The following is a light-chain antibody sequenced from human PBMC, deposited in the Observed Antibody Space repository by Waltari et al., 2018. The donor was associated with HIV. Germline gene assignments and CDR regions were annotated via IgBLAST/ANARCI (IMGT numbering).Light chain of an antibody. CDR1: SNDVGGYNY. J-gene: IGLJ3*02. CDR2: DGS. Sequence: QSALTQPRSVSGSPGQSVTISCTGTSNDVGGYNYVSWYQQHPGKAPKLMIYDGSKRPSGVPDRFSGSKSGNTASLTISGLQAEDEADYCCCSYAGSYSVVFGGGTKLTVL. V-gene: IGLV2-11*01. CDR3: CSYAGSYSVV.